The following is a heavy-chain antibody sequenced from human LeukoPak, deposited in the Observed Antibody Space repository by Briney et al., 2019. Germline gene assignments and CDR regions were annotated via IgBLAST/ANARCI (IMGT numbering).Heavy chain of an antibody. CDR2: IADDGSKK. CDR1: GFTFSRYA. V-gene: IGHV3-30-3*01. J-gene: IGHJ6*02. CDR3: ARDPVYDSSGYLCYYYGMDV. D-gene: IGHD3-22*01. Sequence: PGGSLRLSCAASGFTFSRYAMHWVRQAPGKGLEWVAVIADDGSKKHYADSVKGRFTISRDNSKNTLYLQMNSLRAEDTAVYYCARDPVYDSSGYLCYYYGMDVWGQGTTVTVSS.